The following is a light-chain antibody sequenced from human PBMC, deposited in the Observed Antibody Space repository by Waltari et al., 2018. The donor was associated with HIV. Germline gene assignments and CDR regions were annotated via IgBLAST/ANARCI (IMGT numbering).Light chain of an antibody. V-gene: IGLV2-14*03. J-gene: IGLJ1*01. CDR3: ASYTVNSTGV. Sequence: QSALSQPASVSASPGQSVAIPCSASPRALRRSNYFSWYQQHPDRAPTLILFDVNNRPSGISDRFSGSKSGTTASLTISTVRTDDEADYYCASYTVNSTGVFGTGTKLSVL. CDR2: DVN. CDR1: PRALRRSNY.